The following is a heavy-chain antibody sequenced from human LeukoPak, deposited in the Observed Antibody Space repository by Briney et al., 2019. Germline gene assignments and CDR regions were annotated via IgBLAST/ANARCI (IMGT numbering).Heavy chain of an antibody. V-gene: IGHV1-69*13. CDR1: GGTFSSYA. J-gene: IGHJ3*02. Sequence: SVKVSCKASGGTFSSYAISWVRQAPGQGLEWMGGIIPIFGTANYAQKFQGRVTITADESTSTAYMELSSLRSEDTSVYYCARRAVVPAAIWAFDIWGQGTMVTVSS. D-gene: IGHD2-2*02. CDR3: ARRAVVPAAIWAFDI. CDR2: IIPIFGTA.